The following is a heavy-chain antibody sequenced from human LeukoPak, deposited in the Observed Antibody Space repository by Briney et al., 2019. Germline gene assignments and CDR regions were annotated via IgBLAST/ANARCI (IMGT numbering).Heavy chain of an antibody. V-gene: IGHV5-51*01. CDR3: ARRDTAMVTRY. Sequence: GESLKISCKGSGYSFTNYWIGWVRQMPGKGLEWMGIICPGDSDTRYSPSFQGQVTISADKSISTVYLQWSSLKASDTAMYYCARRDTAMVTRYWGQGTLVTVSS. CDR1: GYSFTNYW. CDR2: ICPGDSDT. D-gene: IGHD5-18*01. J-gene: IGHJ4*02.